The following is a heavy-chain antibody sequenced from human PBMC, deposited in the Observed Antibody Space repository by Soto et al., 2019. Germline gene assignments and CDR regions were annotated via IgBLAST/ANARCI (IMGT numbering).Heavy chain of an antibody. CDR1: GGSFSGYY. J-gene: IGHJ6*02. D-gene: IGHD6-6*01. CDR3: ARGLLAAKRYYYGMDV. CDR2: INHSGST. V-gene: IGHV4-34*01. Sequence: SETLSLTCAVYGGSFSGYYWSWIRQPPGKGLEWIGEINHSGSTNYNPSLKSRVTISVDTSKNQFSLKLSSVTAADTAVYYCARGLLAAKRYYYGMDVWGQGTTVTVSS.